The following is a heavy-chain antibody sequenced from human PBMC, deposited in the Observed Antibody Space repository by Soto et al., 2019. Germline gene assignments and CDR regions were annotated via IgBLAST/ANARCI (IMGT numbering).Heavy chain of an antibody. D-gene: IGHD4-17*01. CDR2: IRSQSDGGSG. V-gene: IGHV3-15*07. J-gene: IGHJ1*01. CDR3: TTDSRTTVPEVRFAF. Sequence: EVQLEESGGGVVMPGGSLRLSCAASGFTFHNAWINWVRQPPGGGLEWVGRIRSQSDGGSGDYAAPVKGRFVVSREDSKNMVYLQMNSLKIEDTAVYYCTTDSRTTVPEVRFAFWGHGTLVTVSS. CDR1: GFTFHNAW.